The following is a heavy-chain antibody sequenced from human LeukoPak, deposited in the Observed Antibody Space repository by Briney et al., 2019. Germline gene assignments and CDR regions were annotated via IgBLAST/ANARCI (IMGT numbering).Heavy chain of an antibody. CDR1: GYTFTNYG. V-gene: IGHV1-18*01. J-gene: IGHJ3*02. Sequence: ASVKVSFKASGYTFTNYGISWVRQAPGQGLEWMGWISAYNGNTNYAQKLQGRVTMTTDTSTSTAYMELRSLRSDDAAVYYCSRTVGTRFSAYNDAFDIWGQETMVTVSS. CDR3: SRTVGTRFSAYNDAFDI. D-gene: IGHD5-12*01. CDR2: ISAYNGNT.